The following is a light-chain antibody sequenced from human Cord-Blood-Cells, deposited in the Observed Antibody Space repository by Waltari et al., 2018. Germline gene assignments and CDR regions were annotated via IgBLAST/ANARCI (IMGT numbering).Light chain of an antibody. J-gene: IGLJ3*02. Sequence: QSVLTQPPSASGTPGQRVTISCSGSSSNIGSNYVYWYQQLPGTAPKLLIYRNNPRPSGVPYRCSGSKSGTSASLAISGLRSEDEADYYCAAWDDSLSGPVFGGGTKLTVL. CDR1: SSNIGSNY. CDR3: AAWDDSLSGPV. CDR2: RNN. V-gene: IGLV1-47*01.